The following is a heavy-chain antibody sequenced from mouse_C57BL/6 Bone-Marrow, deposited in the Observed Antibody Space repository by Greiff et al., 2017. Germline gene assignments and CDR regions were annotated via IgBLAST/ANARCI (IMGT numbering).Heavy chain of an antibody. Sequence: VQLQQSGAELVKPGASVKLSCTASGFNFKDYYMHWVKQRTEQGLEWIGRIDPEDGETKYDPKFQGKGTLTADTSSNTAYLQLSSLTSEDTAVYYCAGILVRRDYSRAWFAYWGQGTLVTVSA. CDR3: AGILVRRDYSRAWFAY. D-gene: IGHD1-1*01. CDR2: IDPEDGET. V-gene: IGHV14-2*01. CDR1: GFNFKDYY. J-gene: IGHJ3*01.